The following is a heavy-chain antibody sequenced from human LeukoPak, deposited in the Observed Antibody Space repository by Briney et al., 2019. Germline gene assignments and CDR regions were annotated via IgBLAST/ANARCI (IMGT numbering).Heavy chain of an antibody. CDR1: GYSISSGYY. Sequence: PSETQSLTCTVSGYSISSGYYWGWIRQPPGKGLEWIGSIYHSGSTYYNPSLKSRVTISVDTSKNQFPLKLSSVTAADTAVYYCARVQRRVVPPNNWFDPWGQGTLVTVSS. V-gene: IGHV4-38-2*02. CDR2: IYHSGST. D-gene: IGHD2-2*01. CDR3: ARVQRRVVPPNNWFDP. J-gene: IGHJ5*02.